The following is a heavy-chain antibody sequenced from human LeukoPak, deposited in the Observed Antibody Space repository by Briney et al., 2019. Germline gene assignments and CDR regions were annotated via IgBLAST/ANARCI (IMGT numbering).Heavy chain of an antibody. CDR3: AKGEAPYYYYYYMDV. V-gene: IGHV3-30*02. J-gene: IGHJ6*03. Sequence: GGSLRLSCAASRFTFSRYGMHWVRQAPGKGLEWVAFIRYDGSNKHYADSVKGRFTISRDNAKNSLYLQMNSLRAEDTAVYYCAKGEAPYYYYYYMDVWGKGTTVTISS. D-gene: IGHD1-26*01. CDR1: RFTFSRYG. CDR2: IRYDGSNK.